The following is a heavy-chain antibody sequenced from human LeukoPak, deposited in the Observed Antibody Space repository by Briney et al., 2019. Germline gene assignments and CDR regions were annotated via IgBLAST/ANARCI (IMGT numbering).Heavy chain of an antibody. V-gene: IGHV1-2*02. CDR3: ARDPRYGDYFEDY. J-gene: IGHJ4*02. D-gene: IGHD4-17*01. Sequence: ASVKVSCKASGYTFTGYHMHWVRQAPGQGLEWMGWINPNSGGTNYAQKFQGRVTMTRDTSISTAYMELSRLRSDDTAVYYCARDPRYGDYFEDYWGQGTLVTVSS. CDR2: INPNSGGT. CDR1: GYTFTGYH.